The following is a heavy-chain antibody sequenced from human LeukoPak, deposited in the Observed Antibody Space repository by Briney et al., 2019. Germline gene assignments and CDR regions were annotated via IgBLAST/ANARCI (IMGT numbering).Heavy chain of an antibody. J-gene: IGHJ4*02. CDR2: ISYDGSSK. Sequence: GGSLRLSCAASGFTFSNYGMHWVRQAPGKGLEWVTVISYDGSSKFYAASVKGRFAVSRHNSKNTLYLQMNSLRPEDTAVYFCAKEIHRETFGVVTAFDYWGQGTLVTVSS. V-gene: IGHV3-30*18. D-gene: IGHD3-3*01. CDR3: AKEIHRETFGVVTAFDY. CDR1: GFTFSNYG.